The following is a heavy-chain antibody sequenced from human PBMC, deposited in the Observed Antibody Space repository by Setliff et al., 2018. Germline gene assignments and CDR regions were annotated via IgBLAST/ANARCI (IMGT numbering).Heavy chain of an antibody. Sequence: PSETLSLTCTASDGSIRSGDHYWNWIRQHPGKGLEWLGYIWKSVSTFYNPSLTSRITMSVDTSRNLFSMELASVTAADTAIYYCARKMRMSGRGHWHFDVWGRGTLVTVSS. CDR1: DGSIRSGDHY. CDR3: ARKMRMSGRGHWHFDV. J-gene: IGHJ2*01. V-gene: IGHV4-31*03. CDR2: IWKSVST.